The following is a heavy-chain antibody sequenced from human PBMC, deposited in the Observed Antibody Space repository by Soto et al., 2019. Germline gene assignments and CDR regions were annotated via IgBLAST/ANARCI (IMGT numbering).Heavy chain of an antibody. Sequence: SETLSLTCTVSGGSISSYYWSWIRQPPGKGLEWIGYIYYSGSTNYNPSIKGRVTISVDTSKNQFSLKLSSVTAADTAVYYCARSDGRYWGQGTLVTVSS. V-gene: IGHV4-59*01. CDR3: ARSDGRY. CDR2: IYYSGST. CDR1: GGSISSYY. J-gene: IGHJ4*02.